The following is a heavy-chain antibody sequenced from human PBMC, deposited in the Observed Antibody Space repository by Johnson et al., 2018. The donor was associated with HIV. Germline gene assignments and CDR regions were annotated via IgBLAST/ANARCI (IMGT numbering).Heavy chain of an antibody. CDR3: ARARGAPWDAFDI. D-gene: IGHD3-10*01. CDR1: GFTFSNYW. Sequence: VQLVESGGGLVQPGRSLRLSCAASGFTFSNYWMSWVRQAPGKGLEWVANIKQDGSEKYYVDSVKGRFTISRDNSKNTLYLQMNSLRAGDTAVYYCARARGAPWDAFDIWGQGTMVTVSS. V-gene: IGHV3-7*02. J-gene: IGHJ3*02. CDR2: IKQDGSEK.